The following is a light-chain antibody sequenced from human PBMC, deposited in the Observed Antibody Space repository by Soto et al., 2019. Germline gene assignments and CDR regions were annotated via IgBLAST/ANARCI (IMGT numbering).Light chain of an antibody. J-gene: IGKJ1*01. CDR1: QSVSSTY. V-gene: IGKV3-20*01. CDR2: AAS. CDR3: QQYGSSRWT. Sequence: EIVFTQSPDTLSLFPGERATLSCRASQSVSSTYLAWYQQKPGQAPRSLISAASSRATGTPDRFSGSGSGTDFTLTISRLEPEDFAVYYCQQYGSSRWTFGQGTKVDIK.